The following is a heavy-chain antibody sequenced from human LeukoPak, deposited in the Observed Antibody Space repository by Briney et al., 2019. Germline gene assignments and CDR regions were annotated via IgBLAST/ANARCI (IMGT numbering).Heavy chain of an antibody. D-gene: IGHD2-2*01. CDR2: INPNSGGT. V-gene: IGHV1-2*02. Sequence: ASVKVSCKASGYTFTGYYMHWVRQAPGQGLEWMGWINPNSGGTNYAQKFQGRVTMTRDTSISTDYMERSRLRSDDTAVYYCATGYCSSTSCSTDAFDIWGQGTMVTVSS. J-gene: IGHJ3*02. CDR3: ATGYCSSTSCSTDAFDI. CDR1: GYTFTGYY.